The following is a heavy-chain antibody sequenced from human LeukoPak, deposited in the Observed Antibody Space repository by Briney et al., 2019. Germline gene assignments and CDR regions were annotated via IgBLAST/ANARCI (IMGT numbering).Heavy chain of an antibody. V-gene: IGHV4-31*11. CDR3: ARDGGNPYWYFDL. CDR2: IYYSGIP. J-gene: IGHJ2*01. Sequence: PSETLSLTCAVYGGSFSGYYWSWIRQYPGKGLEWIGYIYYSGIPFYNPSLKSRVTISMDTSENQFSLKLISMTAADAAVYYCARDGGNPYWYFDLWGRGTLVTVSS. D-gene: IGHD4-23*01. CDR1: GGSFSGYY.